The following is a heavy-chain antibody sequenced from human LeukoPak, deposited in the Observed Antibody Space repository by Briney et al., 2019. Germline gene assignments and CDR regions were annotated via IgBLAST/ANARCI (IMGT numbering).Heavy chain of an antibody. J-gene: IGHJ4*02. CDR3: VRHGGYGESYPRVFDN. CDR1: SGSISPYY. D-gene: IGHD1-26*01. Sequence: PSETLSLTCTVSSGSISPYYWSWIRQPPGKGLEWIGYIYYSGSTNYNPSLKSRVTISVDTSKNQFSLKLNSVTAADTAVYYCVRHGGYGESYPRVFDNWGRGTLVTVSS. V-gene: IGHV4-59*08. CDR2: IYYSGST.